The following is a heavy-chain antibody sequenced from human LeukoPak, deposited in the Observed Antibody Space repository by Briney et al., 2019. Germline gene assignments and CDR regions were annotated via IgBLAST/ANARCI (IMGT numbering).Heavy chain of an antibody. V-gene: IGHV3-23*01. CDR2: TTGSGTRS. Sequence: GGSLRLSCAASGYTFSNFAMTWVPQAPGKGLEWVSSTTGSGTRSYYAHSVKGRLTISRDNCKKTLYLEMNSLRAGDTAVYYCAKNSFLDYYVYFDSWGQGTLVTVSS. CDR3: AKNSFLDYYVYFDS. CDR1: GYTFSNFA. D-gene: IGHD3-22*01. J-gene: IGHJ4*02.